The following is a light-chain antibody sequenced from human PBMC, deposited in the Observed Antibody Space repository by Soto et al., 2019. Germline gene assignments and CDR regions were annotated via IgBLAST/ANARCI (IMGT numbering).Light chain of an antibody. CDR2: EVS. CDR3: SSYTSSSTLYV. J-gene: IGLJ1*01. V-gene: IGLV2-14*01. Sequence: QSVLTQSASVSGSPGQSITISCTGTSSDVGGYNYVSWYRQHPGKAPKLMIYEVSNRPSGFSNRFSGSKSGNTASLTISGLRAEDEADYYCSSYTSSSTLYVFGTGTKLTVL. CDR1: SSDVGGYNY.